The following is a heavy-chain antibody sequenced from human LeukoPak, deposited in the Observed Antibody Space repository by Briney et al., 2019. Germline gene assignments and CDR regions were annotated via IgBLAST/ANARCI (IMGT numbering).Heavy chain of an antibody. V-gene: IGHV3-23*01. J-gene: IGHJ4*02. Sequence: GGSLRLSCAASGFTFNNYAMGWVRQAPGKGLEWVSAISGSGSSTYYTDSVKGRFTISRDNSKNTLFLQMNSLRVEDTAVYYCTRTRWTSGYYFVYWGQGTLVTVSS. CDR3: TRTRWTSGYYFVY. D-gene: IGHD3-22*01. CDR1: GFTFNNYA. CDR2: ISGSGSST.